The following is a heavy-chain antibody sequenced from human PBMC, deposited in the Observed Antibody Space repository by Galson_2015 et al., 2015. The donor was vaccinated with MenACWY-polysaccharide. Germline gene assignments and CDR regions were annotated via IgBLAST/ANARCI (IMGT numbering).Heavy chain of an antibody. CDR1: GGSISSSSYY. Sequence: ETLSLTCTVSGGSISSSSYYWGWIRQPPGKGLEWIGTIYYGGSTYYNPSLKSRVTISVGTSKNQFSLKLTSVTAADTAVYYCARQGGSGRSHDYWGQGTLVTVSS. CDR2: IYYGGST. J-gene: IGHJ4*02. CDR3: ARQGGSGRSHDY. V-gene: IGHV4-39*01. D-gene: IGHD5-12*01.